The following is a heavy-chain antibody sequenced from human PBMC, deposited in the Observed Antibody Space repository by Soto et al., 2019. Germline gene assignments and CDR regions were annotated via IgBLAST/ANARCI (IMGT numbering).Heavy chain of an antibody. V-gene: IGHV3-30*18. CDR3: AKVPGYYDSSGLSAYYFDH. D-gene: IGHD3-22*01. CDR2: ISYDGSNK. Sequence: PGGSLRLSCAASGFTFSSYGMHWVRQAPGKGLEWVAVISYDGSNKYYADSVKGRFTISRDNSKNTLYLQMNSLRAEDTAVYHCAKVPGYYDSSGLSAYYFDHWGQGTLVTVSS. CDR1: GFTFSSYG. J-gene: IGHJ4*02.